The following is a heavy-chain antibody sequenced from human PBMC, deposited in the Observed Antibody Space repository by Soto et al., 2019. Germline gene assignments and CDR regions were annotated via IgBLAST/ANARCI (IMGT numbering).Heavy chain of an antibody. V-gene: IGHV3-11*06. J-gene: IGHJ6*02. CDR2: ISGTSDYT. CDR3: ARSRPYCSNTTCYGYYYGMDV. CDR1: GVTFSDYY. Sequence: AGSLRLSCAASGVTFSDYYMSWIRQAPGKGLEWVSYISGTSDYTNYADSVKGRFTISRDNAKNSLYLQMNSLRAEDTAVYYCARSRPYCSNTTCYGYYYGMDVWGQGTTVTVSS. D-gene: IGHD2-2*01.